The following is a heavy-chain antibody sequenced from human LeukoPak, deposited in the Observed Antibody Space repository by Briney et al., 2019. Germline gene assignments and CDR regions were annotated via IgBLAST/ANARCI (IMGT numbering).Heavy chain of an antibody. Sequence: GESLKISCKGSGYSFTSYWIGWVCQMPGKGLEWMGIIYPGDSDTRYSPSFQGQVTISADKSISTAYLQWSSLKASDTAMYYCARDTGYCSGGSCYVNWFDPWGQGTLVTVSS. J-gene: IGHJ5*02. V-gene: IGHV5-51*01. D-gene: IGHD2-15*01. CDR2: IYPGDSDT. CDR1: GYSFTSYW. CDR3: ARDTGYCSGGSCYVNWFDP.